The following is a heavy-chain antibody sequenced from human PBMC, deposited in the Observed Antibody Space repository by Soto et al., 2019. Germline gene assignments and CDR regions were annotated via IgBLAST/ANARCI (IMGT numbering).Heavy chain of an antibody. CDR1: GFTFSSYG. Sequence: PGGSLRLSCAASGFTFSSYGMHWVRQAPGKGLEWVAVIWYDGSNKYYADSVKGRFTTSRDNSKNTLYLQMNSLRAEDTAVYYCARDRGTGATVTTVLDYWGQGTLVTVSS. CDR3: ARDRGTGATVTTVLDY. CDR2: IWYDGSNK. J-gene: IGHJ4*02. D-gene: IGHD4-17*01. V-gene: IGHV3-33*01.